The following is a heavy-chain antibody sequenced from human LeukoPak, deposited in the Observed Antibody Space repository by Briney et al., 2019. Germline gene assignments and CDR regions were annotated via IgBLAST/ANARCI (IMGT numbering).Heavy chain of an antibody. CDR2: INAGNGNT. Sequence: ASVRVSCKASGYTFTSYAMHWVRQAPGQRLEWMGRINAGNGNTKYSQKFQGRVTITRDTSASTAYMELSSLRSEDTAVYYCARESNWSAQDYWGQGTLVTVSS. J-gene: IGHJ4*02. V-gene: IGHV1-3*01. CDR1: GYTFTSYA. D-gene: IGHD6-13*01. CDR3: ARESNWSAQDY.